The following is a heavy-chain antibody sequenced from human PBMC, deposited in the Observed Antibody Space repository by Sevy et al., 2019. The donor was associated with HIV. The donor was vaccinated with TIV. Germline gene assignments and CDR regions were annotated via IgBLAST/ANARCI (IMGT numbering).Heavy chain of an antibody. D-gene: IGHD3-22*01. CDR3: ARLGVYYYDSSGYYTTGHAFDI. J-gene: IGHJ3*02. CDR1: GFSVSNSY. CDR2: IYSGDRT. Sequence: GGSLRLSCAASGFSVSNSYMSWVRQAPGKGLQWVSVIYSGDRTYYTDSVKGRFTISRDNSKNTLYLQMNSLRAEDTAVYYCARLGVYYYDSSGYYTTGHAFDIWGQGTMVTVSS. V-gene: IGHV3-53*01.